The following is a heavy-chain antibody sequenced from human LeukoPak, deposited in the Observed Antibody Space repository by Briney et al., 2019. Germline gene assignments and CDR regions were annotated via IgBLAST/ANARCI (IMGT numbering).Heavy chain of an antibody. D-gene: IGHD6-19*01. CDR1: GASVSSGGYY. J-gene: IGHJ2*01. V-gene: IGHV4-61*02. CDR3: ARGFSTGWYFDA. CDR2: INPSGDT. Sequence: PSETLSLTCSVSGASVSSGGYYWSWIRQPAGKEMEWIGRINPSGDTNYNPSLKSRVTMSIQTSKNQLFLNLISVTAADTALYYCARGFSTGWYFDAWGRGTQVTISS.